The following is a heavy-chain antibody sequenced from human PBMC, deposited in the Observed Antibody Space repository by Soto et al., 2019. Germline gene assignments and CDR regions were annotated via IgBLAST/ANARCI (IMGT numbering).Heavy chain of an antibody. D-gene: IGHD6-6*01. Sequence: GGSLRLSCAASGFTFSSYAMSWVRQAPGKGLEWVSAISGSGGSTYYADSAKGRFTISRDNSKNTLYLQMNSLRAEDTAVYYCAKEEYSSSSSYYYYGMDVWGQGTTVTVSS. V-gene: IGHV3-23*01. J-gene: IGHJ6*02. CDR2: ISGSGGST. CDR3: AKEEYSSSSSYYYYGMDV. CDR1: GFTFSSYA.